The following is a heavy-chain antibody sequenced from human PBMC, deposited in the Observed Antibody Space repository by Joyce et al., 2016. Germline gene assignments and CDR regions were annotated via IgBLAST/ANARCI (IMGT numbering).Heavy chain of an antibody. V-gene: IGHV3-23*01. Sequence: EVQLLDSGGGLVQPGGSLRLYCAVFGFAFSSYPMSWVRQDPGKGLEGVSAISESGNSTYYADSVDGRFTISRDNSKNTLYLQMNSLRADDTAVYYCAKGGVWGVIAVFDYWGQGTLVTVSS. CDR3: AKGGVWGVIAVFDY. D-gene: IGHD3-16*02. CDR2: ISESGNST. J-gene: IGHJ4*02. CDR1: GFAFSSYP.